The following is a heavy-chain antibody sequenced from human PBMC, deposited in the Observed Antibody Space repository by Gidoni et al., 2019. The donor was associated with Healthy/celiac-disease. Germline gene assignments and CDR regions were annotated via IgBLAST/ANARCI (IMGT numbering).Heavy chain of an antibody. J-gene: IGHJ6*03. V-gene: IGHV4-30-4*01. CDR2: IYYSGST. CDR3: ASQTGAAAGFYYYYMDV. CDR1: GGDISRGDHY. Sequence: QVQLQESGQGLVKPSQTLSLTCTVSGGDISRGDHYWSWIRQPPGKGLEWIGYIYYSGSTYYNPSLKSRVTISVDTSKNQFSLKLTSVTAADTAVYYCASQTGAAAGFYYYYMDVWGTGTTVTVSS. D-gene: IGHD6-13*01.